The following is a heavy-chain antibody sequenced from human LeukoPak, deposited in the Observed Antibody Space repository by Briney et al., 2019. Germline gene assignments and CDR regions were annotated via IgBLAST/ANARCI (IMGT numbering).Heavy chain of an antibody. D-gene: IGHD3-22*01. J-gene: IGHJ4*02. CDR2: IVVGSGNT. V-gene: IGHV1-58*01. CDR1: GFTFTSSA. CDR3: AADTKYYYDSSGYLYFDY. Sequence: SVKVSCKASGFTFTSSAVQWVRQARGQRLEWIGWIVVGSGNTNYAQKFQERVTITRDMSTGTAYMELSSLRSEDTAVYYCAADTKYYYDSSGYLYFDYWGQGALVTVSS.